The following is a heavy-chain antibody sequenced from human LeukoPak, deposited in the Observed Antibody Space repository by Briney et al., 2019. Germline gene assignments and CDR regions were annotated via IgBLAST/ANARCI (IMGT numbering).Heavy chain of an antibody. J-gene: IGHJ4*02. D-gene: IGHD1-26*01. V-gene: IGHV3-23*01. CDR3: ARLWELLGS. CDR2: ISAPGGST. CDR1: GFTFSIYA. Sequence: PGGSLRLSCAASGFTFSIYAMTWVRQAPRKGLEWVSAISAPGGSTFYADSVKGRFTISRDNSKNTLYVQMNSLRVEDTAVYYCARLWELLGSWGQGTLVTVSS.